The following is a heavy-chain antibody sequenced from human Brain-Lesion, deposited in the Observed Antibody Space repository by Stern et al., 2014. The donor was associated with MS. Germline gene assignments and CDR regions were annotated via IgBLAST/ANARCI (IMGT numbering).Heavy chain of an antibody. D-gene: IGHD2-15*01. Sequence: QVQLQESGPGLVKPSETLSLTCTVAGGSVSSTSYAWAWIRQPPGKGLEWIGTIYYRGNTYYSPSLKRRLTISLDTSKNQVSLQLSSVTAADTAVYYCAGEEDIRYCSGGSCTGNWFDPWGQGTLVTVSS. CDR1: GGSVSSTSYA. J-gene: IGHJ5*02. V-gene: IGHV4-39*01. CDR2: IYYRGNT. CDR3: AGEEDIRYCSGGSCTGNWFDP.